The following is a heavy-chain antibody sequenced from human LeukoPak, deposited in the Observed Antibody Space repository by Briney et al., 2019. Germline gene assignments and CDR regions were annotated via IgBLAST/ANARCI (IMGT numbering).Heavy chain of an antibody. V-gene: IGHV4-59*08. J-gene: IGHJ4*02. CDR2: IYYSGTT. CDR3: ARQVGYSSGWYIY. CDR1: GGSISGYY. D-gene: IGHD6-19*01. Sequence: SETLSLTCTVSGGSISGYYWSWIRQPPGKGLEWIGYIYYSGTTNYNPSLKSRVTISVDTSKNQFSLKLCSVTAADTAVYYCARQVGYSSGWYIYWGQGTLVTVSS.